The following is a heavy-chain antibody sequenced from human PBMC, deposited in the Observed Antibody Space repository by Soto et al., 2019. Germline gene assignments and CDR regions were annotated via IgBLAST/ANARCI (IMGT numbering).Heavy chain of an antibody. CDR2: IHGSAGGA. Sequence: EMQLLGSGGGLVEPGGSLRLSCAASGFTFSSYAMTWVRQAPGKGLEWVSSIHGSAGGAYYSDAVTGRFTVSRADSQKTLFLQKTSLRVDDTAIYYCAKDAVSANGEWDWFDPWGQGILVTVSS. J-gene: IGHJ5*02. V-gene: IGHV3-23*01. D-gene: IGHD2-21*02. CDR1: GFTFSSYA. CDR3: AKDAVSANGEWDWFDP.